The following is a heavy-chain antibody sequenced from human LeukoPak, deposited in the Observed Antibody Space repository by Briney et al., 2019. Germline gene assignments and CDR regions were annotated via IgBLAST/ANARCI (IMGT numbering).Heavy chain of an antibody. CDR3: VRDDVVVPAATDNWFDP. CDR2: IIPIFGTA. CDR1: GGTFSSYA. V-gene: IGHV1-69*05. J-gene: IGHJ5*02. Sequence: ASVKVSCKASGGTFSSYAISWVRQAPGQGLEWMGRIIPIFGTANYAQKFQGRVTITTDESTSTAYMELSSLRSEDTAVYYCVRDDVVVPAATDNWFDPWGQGTLVTVSS. D-gene: IGHD2-2*01.